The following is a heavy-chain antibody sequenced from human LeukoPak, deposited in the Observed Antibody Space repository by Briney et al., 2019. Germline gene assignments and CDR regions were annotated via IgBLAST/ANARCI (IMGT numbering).Heavy chain of an antibody. CDR2: ISGSGGST. CDR1: GFTFSSYA. Sequence: GGSLRLSCAASGFTFSSYAMSWVRQAPGKGLEWVSAISGSGGSTYYADSVKGRFAISRDNSKNTLYLQMNSLRAEDTAVYYCAKGYYSGSYYGPDYWGQGTLVTVSS. CDR3: AKGYYSGSYYGPDY. J-gene: IGHJ4*02. V-gene: IGHV3-23*01. D-gene: IGHD1-26*01.